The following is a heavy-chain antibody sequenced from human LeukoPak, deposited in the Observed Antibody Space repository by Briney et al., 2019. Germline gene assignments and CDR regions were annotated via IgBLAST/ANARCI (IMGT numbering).Heavy chain of an antibody. D-gene: IGHD7-27*01. J-gene: IGHJ3*02. Sequence: PGGSLRLSCAASGFTFSSYWMSWVRQVPGKGLEWVAHVKHDGSEIYYVDSVKGRFTISRDNAKNSLFLQMNSLRAEDTAVYFCARNWGYAFDIWGQGTMVTVSS. CDR2: VKHDGSEI. V-gene: IGHV3-7*05. CDR1: GFTFSSYW. CDR3: ARNWGYAFDI.